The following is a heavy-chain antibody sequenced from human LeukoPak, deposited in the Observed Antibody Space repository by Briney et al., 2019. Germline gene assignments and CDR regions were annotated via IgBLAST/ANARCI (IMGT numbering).Heavy chain of an antibody. D-gene: IGHD6-19*01. J-gene: IGHJ4*02. V-gene: IGHV3-23*01. CDR3: GKGDSSGWGIFDY. CDR1: GFNFSSYA. Sequence: GGSLRLSCAASGFNFSSYAMSWVRQAPGKGLEWVSAISGSGGSTYYADSVKGRFTISRDNSKNTLSLQMISLRAEDTAVYYCGKGDSSGWGIFDYWGQGTLVTVSS. CDR2: ISGSGGST.